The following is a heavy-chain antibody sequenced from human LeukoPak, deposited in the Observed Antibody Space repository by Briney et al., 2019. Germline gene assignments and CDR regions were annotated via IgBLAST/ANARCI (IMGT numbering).Heavy chain of an antibody. CDR2: ISYSSNYI. CDR1: GFTFSSYT. V-gene: IGHV3-21*01. Sequence: GGSLRLSCAASGFTFSSYTMKWVRQAPGGGLEWVSCISYSSNYIYYADSVKGRFTISKDNTKNSLYLQMNSLRAEDTAVYYCARERGSGWGGGIQHWGQGTLATVSS. D-gene: IGHD6-19*01. J-gene: IGHJ1*01. CDR3: ARERGSGWGGGIQH.